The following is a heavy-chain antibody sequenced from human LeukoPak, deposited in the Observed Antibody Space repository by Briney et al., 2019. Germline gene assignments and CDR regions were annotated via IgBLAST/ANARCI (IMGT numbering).Heavy chain of an antibody. V-gene: IGHV1-8*02. J-gene: IGHJ5*02. CDR2: MNPNSGNT. D-gene: IGHD2-15*01. Sequence: GASVKVSCKASGYTFTSYYMHWVRQATGQGLEWMGWMNPNSGNTGYAQKFQGRVTMTRNTSISTAYMELSSLRSEDTAVYYCARRWPYCSGGSCQTRGGWFDPWGQGTLVTVSS. CDR3: ARRWPYCSGGSCQTRGGWFDP. CDR1: GYTFTSYY.